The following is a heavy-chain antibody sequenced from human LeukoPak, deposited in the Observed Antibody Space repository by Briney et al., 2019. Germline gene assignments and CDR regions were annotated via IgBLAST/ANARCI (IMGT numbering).Heavy chain of an antibody. J-gene: IGHJ5*02. CDR3: ASRATVTTDRFWFDP. CDR2: IYSGGST. CDR1: GFTVSSNY. D-gene: IGHD4-11*01. V-gene: IGHV3-53*01. Sequence: GGSLRLSCAASGFTVSSNYMSWVRQAPGKGLKWVSVIYSGGSTYYADSVKGRFTISRDNSKNTLYLQMNSLRAGDTAVYYCASRATVTTDRFWFDPWGQGTLVTVSS.